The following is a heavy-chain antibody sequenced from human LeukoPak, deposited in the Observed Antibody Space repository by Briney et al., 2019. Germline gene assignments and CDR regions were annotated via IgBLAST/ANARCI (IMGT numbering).Heavy chain of an antibody. V-gene: IGHV1-24*01. J-gene: IGHJ6*02. Sequence: ASVKVSCKVSGYTLTELSMHWVRQAPGKGLEWMGGFDPEDGETIYAQKFQGRVTMTEDTSTDTAYMELSSLRSEDTAVYYCATGGWSGYSTNYYYGMDVWGQGTTVTVSS. CDR3: ATGGWSGYSTNYYYGMDV. D-gene: IGHD3-3*01. CDR1: GYTLTELS. CDR2: FDPEDGET.